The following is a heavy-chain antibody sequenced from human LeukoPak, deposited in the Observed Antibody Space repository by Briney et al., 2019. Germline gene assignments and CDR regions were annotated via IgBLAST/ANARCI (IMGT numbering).Heavy chain of an antibody. CDR2: VSAEGDRR. V-gene: IGHV3-30*04. Sequence: GGSLRLPCAPSGFHLTHYAMHWLRRAPGKGLEWITFVSAEGDRRYYADSVKGRFTISRDDSKNTLYLQMNSLRPEDSALYYCVRDLSGHYSFDHWDQGALVTVSS. J-gene: IGHJ4*02. D-gene: IGHD4-17*01. CDR1: GFHLTHYA. CDR3: VRDLSGHYSFDH.